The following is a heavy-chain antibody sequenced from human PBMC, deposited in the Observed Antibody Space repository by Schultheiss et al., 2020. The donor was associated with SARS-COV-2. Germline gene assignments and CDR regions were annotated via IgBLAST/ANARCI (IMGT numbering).Heavy chain of an antibody. J-gene: IGHJ4*02. Sequence: SETLSLTCTVSGGSISSGGYSWSWIRQPPGKGLEWIGEIYHSGSTNYNPSLKSRVTISVDTSKNQFSLKLTSVTATDTATYYCARHHYQLFYFDGRWGQGTLVTVSS. CDR2: IYHSGST. CDR3: ARHHYQLFYFDGR. D-gene: IGHD2-2*01. V-gene: IGHV4-61*08. CDR1: GGSISSGGYS.